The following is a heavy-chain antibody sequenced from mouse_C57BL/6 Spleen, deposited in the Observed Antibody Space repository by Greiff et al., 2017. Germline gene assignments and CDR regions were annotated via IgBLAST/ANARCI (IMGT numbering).Heavy chain of an antibody. J-gene: IGHJ4*01. D-gene: IGHD1-1*01. Sequence: VQLQQSGPGLVQPSQSLSITCTVSGFSLTSYGVHWVRQSPGKGLEWLGVIWSGGSTDYNADFISRLSISKDNSTSQVFFKMNSLQADDTAIDYCARRGDGHYYCMDYWGQGTSVTVSS. CDR3: ARRGDGHYYCMDY. V-gene: IGHV2-2*01. CDR1: GFSLTSYG. CDR2: IWSGGST.